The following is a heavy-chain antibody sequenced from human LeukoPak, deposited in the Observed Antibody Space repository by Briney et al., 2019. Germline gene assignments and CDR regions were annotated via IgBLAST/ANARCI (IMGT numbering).Heavy chain of an antibody. CDR2: IYYSGIT. Sequence: SDTLSLTCTVSGGSISSYYWNWIRQPPGKGLEWLGYIYYSGITNYNPSLKSRVTISLDTSKNQFSLKLSSVTAADTAVYYCARTLYSTSSLFDYWGQGTLVTASS. J-gene: IGHJ4*02. V-gene: IGHV4-59*08. CDR1: GGSISSYY. D-gene: IGHD6-6*01. CDR3: ARTLYSTSSLFDY.